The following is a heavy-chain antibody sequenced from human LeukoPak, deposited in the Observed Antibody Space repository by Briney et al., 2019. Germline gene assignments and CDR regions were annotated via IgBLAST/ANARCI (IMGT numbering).Heavy chain of an antibody. D-gene: IGHD3-10*01. CDR3: AREGSGSGSYYRWFDP. J-gene: IGHJ5*02. CDR1: GVSISSYY. Sequence: PSETLSLTCTVSGVSISSYYWSWIRQPPGKGLEWIGYIYYSGSTNYNPSLRSRVTISIDTSKSQFSLNLSSVTAADTAVYYCAREGSGSGSYYRWFDPWGQGTLVTVSS. CDR2: IYYSGST. V-gene: IGHV4-59*01.